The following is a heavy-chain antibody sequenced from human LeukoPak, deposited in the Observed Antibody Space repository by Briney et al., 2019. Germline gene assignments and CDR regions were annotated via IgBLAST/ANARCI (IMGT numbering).Heavy chain of an antibody. J-gene: IGHJ3*02. V-gene: IGHV4-59*01. CDR2: IYYSGST. D-gene: IGHD2-21*02. CDR3: ARTCPEGYCGSDSPPRNAFDI. Sequence: PSETLSLTCTVSGGTISSYYWSWVRQPPGKGLEWICCIYYSGSTNYNPSLKNRLAISVDTSKNQFSLKLTSVTAADTAVYYCARTCPEGYCGSDSPPRNAFDIGGQGTRVTVFS. CDR1: GGTISSYY.